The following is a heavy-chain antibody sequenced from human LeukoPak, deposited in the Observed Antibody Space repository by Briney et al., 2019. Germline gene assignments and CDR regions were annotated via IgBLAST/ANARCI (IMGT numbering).Heavy chain of an antibody. Sequence: ASVKVSCKASGYTFTSYGISWVRQAPGQGLEWMGWISAYNGNTNYAQRLQGRVTMTTDTSTSTAYMELRSLRSDDTAVYYCARSIAAAGKVDYWGQGTLVTVSS. J-gene: IGHJ4*02. D-gene: IGHD6-13*01. CDR1: GYTFTSYG. CDR3: ARSIAAAGKVDY. CDR2: ISAYNGNT. V-gene: IGHV1-18*01.